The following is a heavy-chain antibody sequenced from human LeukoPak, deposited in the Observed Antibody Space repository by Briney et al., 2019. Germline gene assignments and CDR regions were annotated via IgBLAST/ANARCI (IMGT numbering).Heavy chain of an antibody. D-gene: IGHD6-13*01. CDR1: GFTFTNHG. CDR3: TTVLSSNRYNLCDY. Sequence: PGGSLRLSCVASGFTFTNHGMHWVRQAPGKGLEWVAVISYEGSIKYHGDSVKGRFTISRDNPKNTLYLQMNSLRPEDTAVYYCTTVLSSNRYNLCDYWGQGTLVTVSS. J-gene: IGHJ4*02. CDR2: ISYEGSIK. V-gene: IGHV3-30*03.